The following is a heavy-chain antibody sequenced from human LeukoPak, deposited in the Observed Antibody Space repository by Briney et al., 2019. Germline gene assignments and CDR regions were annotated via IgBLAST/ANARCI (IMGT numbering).Heavy chain of an antibody. D-gene: IGHD6-13*01. CDR1: GFTFSSYE. V-gene: IGHV3-48*03. CDR2: ISSSGSTI. CDR3: ARGYSSSWSDAFDI. Sequence: GRSLRLSCAASGFTFSSYEMNWVRQAPGKGLEWVSYISSSGSTIYYADSVKGRFTISRDNAKNSLYLQMNSLRAEDTAVYYCARGYSSSWSDAFDIWGQGTMVTVSS. J-gene: IGHJ3*02.